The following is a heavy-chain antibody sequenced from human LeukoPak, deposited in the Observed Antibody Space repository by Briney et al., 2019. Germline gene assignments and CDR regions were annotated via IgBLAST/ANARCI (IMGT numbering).Heavy chain of an antibody. CDR1: GGSISSSSYY. CDR3: ARQHYYDNSGYYYGL. V-gene: IGHV4-39*01. J-gene: IGHJ4*02. Sequence: SETLSLTCTVSGGSISSSSYYWGWIRQPPGKGLEWIGSIYYSGSTYYNPSLKSRVTISVDTSKNQFSLKLSSVTAADTAVYYCARQHYYDNSGYYYGLWGQGTLVTISS. D-gene: IGHD3-22*01. CDR2: IYYSGST.